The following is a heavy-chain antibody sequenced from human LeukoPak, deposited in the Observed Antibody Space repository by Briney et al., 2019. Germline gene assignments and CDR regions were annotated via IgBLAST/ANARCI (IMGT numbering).Heavy chain of an antibody. V-gene: IGHV1-18*01. CDR1: AYTFTNYG. CDR3: ARLYYDSSGYYLYGMDV. D-gene: IGHD3-22*01. Sequence: GASVKLSCTASAYTFTNYGISWVRQPPGQGLEWMGWISAYNGNTNYAQKLQGRVTMTTDTSTSTAYMEVRSLRSDDTAVYYCARLYYDSSGYYLYGMDVWGQG. CDR2: ISAYNGNT. J-gene: IGHJ6*02.